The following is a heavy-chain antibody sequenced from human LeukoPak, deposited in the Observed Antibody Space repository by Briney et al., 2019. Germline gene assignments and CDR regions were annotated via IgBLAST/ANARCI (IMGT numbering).Heavy chain of an antibody. CDR2: INHSGST. Sequence: PSGTLSLTCAVYGGSFSGYYWSWIRQPPGKGLEWIGEINHSGSTNYNPSLKSQVTISVDTSKNQFSLKLSSVTAADTAVYYCARDSRWGPDAFDIWGQGTMVTVSS. V-gene: IGHV4-34*01. CDR3: ARDSRWGPDAFDI. J-gene: IGHJ3*02. D-gene: IGHD3-16*01. CDR1: GGSFSGYY.